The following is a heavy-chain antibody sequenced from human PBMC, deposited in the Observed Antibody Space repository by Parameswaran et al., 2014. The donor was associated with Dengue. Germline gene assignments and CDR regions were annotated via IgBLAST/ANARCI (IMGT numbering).Heavy chain of an antibody. D-gene: IGHD3-3*01. CDR3: AREEIFGVVIIFESAYYGMDV. V-gene: IGHV3-48*03. J-gene: IGHJ6*02. CDR2: ISSSGSTI. Sequence: WIRQPQEGLEWVSYISSSGSTIYYADSVKGRFTISRDNAKNSLYLQMNSLRAEDTAVYYCAREEIFGVVIIFESAYYGMDVWGQGTTVTVSS.